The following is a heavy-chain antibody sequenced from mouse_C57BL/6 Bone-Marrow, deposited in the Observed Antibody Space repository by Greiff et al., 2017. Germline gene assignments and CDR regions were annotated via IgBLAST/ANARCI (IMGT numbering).Heavy chain of an antibody. V-gene: IGHV1-15*01. CDR2: IDPETGGT. Sequence: QVQLQQSGAELVRPGASVTLSCKASGYTFTDYEMHWVKQTPVHGLEWIGAIDPETGGTAYNQKFKGTAILTADKSSSTAYMELSSLTSEDSAVYYCTSALWGGGYYFDYWGQGTTLTVSS. CDR3: TSALWGGGYYFDY. D-gene: IGHD6-1*01. CDR1: GYTFTDYE. J-gene: IGHJ2*01.